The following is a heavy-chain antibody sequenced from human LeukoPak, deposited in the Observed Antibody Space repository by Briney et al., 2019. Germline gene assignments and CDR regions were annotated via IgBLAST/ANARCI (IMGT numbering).Heavy chain of an antibody. D-gene: IGHD6-25*01. Sequence: ASVKVSCKASGYTFTSYGISWVRQAPGQGLEWMGWISAYNGNTNYVQKLQGRVTMTTDTSTSTAYMELRSLRSDDTAVYYCARVGSSADRYYFDYWGQGTLVTVSS. CDR1: GYTFTSYG. CDR2: ISAYNGNT. CDR3: ARVGSSADRYYFDY. J-gene: IGHJ4*02. V-gene: IGHV1-18*01.